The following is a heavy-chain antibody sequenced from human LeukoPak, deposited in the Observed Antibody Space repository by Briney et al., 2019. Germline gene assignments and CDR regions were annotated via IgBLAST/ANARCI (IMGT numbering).Heavy chain of an antibody. V-gene: IGHV3-23*01. CDR3: VKHGEAYGDSKTDY. CDR2: ISGIGGST. J-gene: IGHJ4*02. D-gene: IGHD4-17*01. Sequence: PGGSLRLSCAASGFTFNNYAMSWVRQAPGKGLEWVSVISGIGGSTYYADSVKGRFTISRDNSKNTLYLQMNSLRAEDTAVYYCVKHGEAYGDSKTDYWGQGTLVTVSS. CDR1: GFTFNNYA.